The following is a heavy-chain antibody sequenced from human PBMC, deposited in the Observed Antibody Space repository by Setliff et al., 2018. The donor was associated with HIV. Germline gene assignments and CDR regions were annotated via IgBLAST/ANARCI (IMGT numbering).Heavy chain of an antibody. J-gene: IGHJ4*01. D-gene: IGHD5-18*01. CDR3: ARTRGYSYGTLAGSDY. Sequence: KSSETLSLTFTVSGASIRNYYWSWIRQAPGRGLEWLGFFYTGTTYYNPSLKSRVTISVDTSKQQFSLEVSSVTAADTAVYYCARTRGYSYGTLAGSDYWGRGSLVTVSS. V-gene: IGHV4-59*01. CDR1: GASIRNYY. CDR2: FYTGTT.